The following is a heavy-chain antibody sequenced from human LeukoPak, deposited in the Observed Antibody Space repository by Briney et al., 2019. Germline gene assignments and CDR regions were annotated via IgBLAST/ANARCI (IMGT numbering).Heavy chain of an antibody. CDR2: ISTDGRGK. J-gene: IGHJ4*02. CDR1: GFIFSSNA. Sequence: GGSLRLSCAVSGFIFSSNAMHWVRQAPGEGLEWVAVISTDGRGKHHADSVKGRFTISRDNSKNTLFLQMNSLRVEDTAIYYCARDLKAAADYYFDYWGQGTLVTVSS. D-gene: IGHD6-13*01. V-gene: IGHV3-30*01. CDR3: ARDLKAAADYYFDY.